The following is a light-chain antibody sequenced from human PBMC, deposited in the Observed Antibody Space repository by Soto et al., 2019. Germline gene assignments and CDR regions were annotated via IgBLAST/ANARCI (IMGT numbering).Light chain of an antibody. V-gene: IGKV3-15*01. Sequence: EIVMTQSPATLSVSPGERATLSCRASQSVSSNLAWYQQKPGQAPRLLIYGASTRATGIPARFSGSGSGTEFTLTISSLRSEDFAVYYCQQYSNWPRTFGQGTKVDIK. J-gene: IGKJ1*01. CDR3: QQYSNWPRT. CDR2: GAS. CDR1: QSVSSN.